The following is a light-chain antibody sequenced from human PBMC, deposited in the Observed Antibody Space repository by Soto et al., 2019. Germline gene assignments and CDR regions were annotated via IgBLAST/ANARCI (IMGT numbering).Light chain of an antibody. CDR1: QSVSSSY. J-gene: IGKJ1*01. CDR3: QQYGSAQWT. Sequence: IVLTQSPGTLSLSPGERATLSCRATQSVSSSYLAWYQQKPGQAPRLLIYGASSRSTVIPDRFSGSGSGTDFTLTISRLEHEDFAVYYCQQYGSAQWTFSQGTKVDIK. V-gene: IGKV3-20*01. CDR2: GAS.